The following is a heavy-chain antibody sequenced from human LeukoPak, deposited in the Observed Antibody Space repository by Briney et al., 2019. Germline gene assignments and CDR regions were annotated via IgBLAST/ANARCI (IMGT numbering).Heavy chain of an antibody. V-gene: IGHV3-7*01. J-gene: IGHJ4*01. CDR3: ARQGDDY. D-gene: IGHD3-16*01. CDR2: IKEDGSEK. CDR1: GGSISSYY. Sequence: PSETLSLTCIVSGGSISSYYWSWVRQAPGKGLECVANIKEDGSEKYYVDSVKGRFTISRDNAKNSLYLQMNSLRAEDTAVYYCARQGDDYWGHGTLVTVSS.